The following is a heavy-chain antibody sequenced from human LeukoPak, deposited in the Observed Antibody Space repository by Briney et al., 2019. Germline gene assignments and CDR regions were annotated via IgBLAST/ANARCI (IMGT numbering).Heavy chain of an antibody. CDR2: IIPIFGTA. CDR3: ARFLLRGVPEHYYYYGMDV. D-gene: IGHD3-22*01. CDR1: GGTFSSYA. V-gene: IGHV1-69*13. Sequence: SVKVSCKASGGTFSSYAISWVRQAPGQGLEWMGGIIPIFGTANYAQKFQGRVTITADESTSTAYMELSSLRSEDTAVYCCARFLLRGVPEHYYYYGMDVWGQGTTVTVSS. J-gene: IGHJ6*02.